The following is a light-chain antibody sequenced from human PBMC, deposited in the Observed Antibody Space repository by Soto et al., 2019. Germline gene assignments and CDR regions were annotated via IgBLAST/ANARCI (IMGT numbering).Light chain of an antibody. V-gene: IGKV1-17*01. Sequence: DIQMTQSPSTLSASVGDRVTITCRASQTISSYLNWYQQKPGKAPKRLIYAASSLQSGVPSRFSGSGSGTKFTLTISSLQPEDFATYYCLQHNSYPRTFGGGTKV. CDR3: LQHNSYPRT. CDR1: QTISSY. CDR2: AAS. J-gene: IGKJ4*01.